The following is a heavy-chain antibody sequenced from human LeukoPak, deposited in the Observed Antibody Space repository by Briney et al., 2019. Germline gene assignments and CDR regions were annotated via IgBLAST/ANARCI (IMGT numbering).Heavy chain of an antibody. D-gene: IGHD3-16*01. Sequence: PGGSLRLSCVASGFMFDRYWMSWVRQAPGKGLEWVANIKSDASEEKYLDSVMGRFKISRDNADDSLFLQMNSLRAEDTAVYFCARQPQHGASFDSWGQGALVAVSS. CDR3: ARQPQHGASFDS. CDR1: GFMFDRYW. CDR2: IKSDASEE. J-gene: IGHJ4*02. V-gene: IGHV3-7*01.